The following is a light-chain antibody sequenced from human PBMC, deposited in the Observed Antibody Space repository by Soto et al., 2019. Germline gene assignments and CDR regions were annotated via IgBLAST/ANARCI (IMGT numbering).Light chain of an antibody. Sequence: SALTQPASVSGSPGQSITISCIGTSSDVGGYNYVSWYQQHPGKAPKLIIYEVSNRPSGVSNRFSGSKSGNTASLTISGLQAEDEADYHCRSYTTSSTHVFGTGTKLTVL. J-gene: IGLJ1*01. V-gene: IGLV2-14*01. CDR1: SSDVGGYNY. CDR2: EVS. CDR3: RSYTTSSTHV.